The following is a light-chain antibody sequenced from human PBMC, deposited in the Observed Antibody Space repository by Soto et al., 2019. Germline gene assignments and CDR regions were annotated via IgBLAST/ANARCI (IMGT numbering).Light chain of an antibody. CDR2: GAS. CDR1: QNVTSGN. CDR3: QQYGSSPIT. Sequence: EIVLTQSPGTLSLSPGQRATLACRASQNVTSGNVAWYQQKPGQTPRLIIYGASGRADGIPHRFSGSGSGTDFTLTISRLEPEDFAVYYCQQYGSSPITFGQGTRLEIK. V-gene: IGKV3-20*01. J-gene: IGKJ5*01.